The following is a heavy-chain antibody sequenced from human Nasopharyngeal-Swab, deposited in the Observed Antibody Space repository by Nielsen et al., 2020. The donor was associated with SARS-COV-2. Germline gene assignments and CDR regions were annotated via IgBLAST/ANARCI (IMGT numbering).Heavy chain of an antibody. CDR1: GFSFSSHW. V-gene: IGHV3-23*01. CDR2: ISGSGGST. D-gene: IGHD4-23*01. Sequence: GGSLRLSCAASGFSFSSHWMHWVRQAPGKGLEWVSAISGSGGSTYYADSVKGRFTISRDNSKNTLYLQMNSLRAEDTAVYYCAKAQTTVVTPLDYWGQGTLVTVSS. CDR3: AKAQTTVVTPLDY. J-gene: IGHJ4*02.